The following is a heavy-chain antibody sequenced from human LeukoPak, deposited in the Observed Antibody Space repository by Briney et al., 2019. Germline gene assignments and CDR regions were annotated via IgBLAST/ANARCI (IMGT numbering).Heavy chain of an antibody. D-gene: IGHD6-13*01. J-gene: IGHJ4*02. Sequence: GGSLRLSCAVSGCTFSTYRMNWVRQAPGMGLEWVSYISSSSSITYYADSVKGRFTISRDNAKNSLFLQMDSLRDEDTAVYYCVAAAGYYFDYWGQGTLVTVSS. V-gene: IGHV3-48*02. CDR3: VAAAGYYFDY. CDR1: GCTFSTYR. CDR2: ISSSSSIT.